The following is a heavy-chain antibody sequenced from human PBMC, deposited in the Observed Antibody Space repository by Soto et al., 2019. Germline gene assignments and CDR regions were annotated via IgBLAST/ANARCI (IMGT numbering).Heavy chain of an antibody. Sequence: GGSLRLSCAASGFTFSSYGMHWVRQAPGKGLEWVAVIWYDGSNKYHGESVKGRFTMSRDNSKNTLYLKMDCLRVEDTAVYYCARGGIAVAGPEYFQHWGQGTLVTVSS. V-gene: IGHV3-33*01. J-gene: IGHJ1*01. CDR1: GFTFSSYG. CDR3: ARGGIAVAGPEYFQH. D-gene: IGHD6-19*01. CDR2: IWYDGSNK.